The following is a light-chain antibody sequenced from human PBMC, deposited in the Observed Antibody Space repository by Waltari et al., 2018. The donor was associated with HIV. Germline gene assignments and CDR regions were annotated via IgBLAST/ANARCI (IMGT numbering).Light chain of an antibody. CDR1: QCVSSSY. J-gene: IGKJ5*01. V-gene: IGKV3-20*01. Sequence: EIVLTQSPGTLSLSPGERATLSCRGSQCVSSSYLAWYQQKPGQAPRLLIYGASSRATGIPDRFSGSGSETDFTRTISRLEPEDFAVYYCQQYGSSPPITFGQGTRLEIK. CDR3: QQYGSSPPIT. CDR2: GAS.